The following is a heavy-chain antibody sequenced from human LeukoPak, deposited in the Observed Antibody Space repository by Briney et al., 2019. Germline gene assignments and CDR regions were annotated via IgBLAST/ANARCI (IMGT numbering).Heavy chain of an antibody. CDR2: FSSSSNTI. J-gene: IGHJ4*02. D-gene: IGHD3-16*01. Sequence: PGGSLRLSCAASGFTFSSYSINWVRQAPGKGLEWVSYFSSSSNTIYYAVSVKGRFSISRDNAKNSLYLQMNSLRAEDTAVYYCARGYVGDYWGQGTLVTVSS. CDR1: GFTFSSYS. CDR3: ARGYVGDY. V-gene: IGHV3-48*04.